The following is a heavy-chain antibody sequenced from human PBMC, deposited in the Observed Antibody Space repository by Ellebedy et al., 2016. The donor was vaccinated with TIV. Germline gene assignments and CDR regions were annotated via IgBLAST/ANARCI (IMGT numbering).Heavy chain of an antibody. J-gene: IGHJ4*02. CDR3: ARAPPTYDSSGYYYLDY. CDR2: FDPEDGET. CDR1: GYTLTELS. V-gene: IGHV1-24*01. D-gene: IGHD3-22*01. Sequence: ASVKVSCKVSGYTLTELSMHWVRQAPRKGLEWMGGFDPEDGETIYAQKFQGWVTMTRDTSISTAYMELSRLRSDDTAVYYCARAPPTYDSSGYYYLDYWGQGTLVTVSS.